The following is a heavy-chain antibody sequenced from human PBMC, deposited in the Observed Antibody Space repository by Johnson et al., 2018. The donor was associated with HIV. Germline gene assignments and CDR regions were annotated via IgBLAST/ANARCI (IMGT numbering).Heavy chain of an antibody. D-gene: IGHD2-21*01. CDR3: AKEYCGGDCYPSPDAFDI. CDR2: ISYDGSNK. J-gene: IGHJ3*02. V-gene: IGHV3-30-3*01. Sequence: QVQLVESGGGVVQPGRSLRLSCAASGFTFSSYAMHWVRQAPGTGLEWVAVISYDGSNKYYADSVKGRFTISRDNSKNTLYLQMNSLRAEDTAVYYCAKEYCGGDCYPSPDAFDIWGQGTMVTVSS. CDR1: GFTFSSYA.